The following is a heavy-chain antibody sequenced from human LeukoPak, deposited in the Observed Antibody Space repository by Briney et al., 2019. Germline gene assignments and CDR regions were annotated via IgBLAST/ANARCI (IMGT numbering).Heavy chain of an antibody. D-gene: IGHD3-16*02. CDR1: GGSISSGDYY. CDR2: IYYSGST. V-gene: IGHV4-30-4*01. CDR3: ARGPNYVWGSYRYFDY. Sequence: KSSETLSLTCTVSGGSISSGDYYWSWIRQSPGKGLEWIGYIYYSGSTYYNPSLKSRVTISVSTSKNQFSLKLSSVTAADTAVYYCARGPNYVWGSYRYFDYWGQGTLVTVSS. J-gene: IGHJ4*02.